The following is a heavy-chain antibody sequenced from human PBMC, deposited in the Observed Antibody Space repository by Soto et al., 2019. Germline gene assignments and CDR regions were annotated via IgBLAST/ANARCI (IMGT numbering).Heavy chain of an antibody. J-gene: IGHJ5*02. Sequence: QLHLQESGSGLVKPSQTLSLTCTVSGGSISSGDHSWNWIRQSPGKGLEWIGYIYHSVTTYYNPSLQSRVTISLDNSKNEFSLKVSSVTAADTASYYCARDRTVRGWLEPWGPGTPVTVSS. V-gene: IGHV4-30-2*06. D-gene: IGHD3-10*01. CDR1: GGSISSGDHS. CDR3: ARDRTVRGWLEP. CDR2: IYHSVTT.